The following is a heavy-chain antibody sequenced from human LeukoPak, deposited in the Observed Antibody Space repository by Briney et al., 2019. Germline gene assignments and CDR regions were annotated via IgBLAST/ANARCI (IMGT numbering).Heavy chain of an antibody. Sequence: PGGSLRLSCAASGFTFSSYGMHWVRQAPGKGLEWVAFIRYDGSNKYYADSVKGRFTISRDNSKNTLYLQMNRLRAEDTAVYYCAKGPEDVYCSSTSCYRNWFDAWGQGTLVTVSS. V-gene: IGHV3-30*02. CDR3: AKGPEDVYCSSTSCYRNWFDA. D-gene: IGHD2-2*01. J-gene: IGHJ5*02. CDR1: GFTFSSYG. CDR2: IRYDGSNK.